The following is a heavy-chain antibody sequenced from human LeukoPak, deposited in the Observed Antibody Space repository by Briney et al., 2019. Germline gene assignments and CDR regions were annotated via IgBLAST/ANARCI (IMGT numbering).Heavy chain of an antibody. CDR1: GYTFTGYY. Sequence: GASVKVSCKASGYTFTGYYMHWVRQAPGQGLEWMGWINPNSGGTNYAQKFQGRVTMTRDTSIRTAYMDLTRLRSDDTAVYYCARFRSSFHSTDSGYSNWFDYWGQGTLVTVSS. V-gene: IGHV1-2*02. CDR2: INPNSGGT. J-gene: IGHJ4*02. D-gene: IGHD3-22*01. CDR3: ARFRSSFHSTDSGYSNWFDY.